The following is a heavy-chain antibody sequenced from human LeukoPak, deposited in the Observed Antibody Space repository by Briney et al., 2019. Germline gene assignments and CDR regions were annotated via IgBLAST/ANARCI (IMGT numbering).Heavy chain of an antibody. CDR3: ARERTYYYDSSGYYSLGFNY. CDR2: INPNSGGT. J-gene: IGHJ4*02. CDR1: GYTFTGYY. Sequence: GASVKVSCKASGYTFTGYYMHWVRQAPGQGLKWMGWINPNSGGTNYAQKFQGRVTMTRDTSISTAYMELSRLRSDDTAVYYCARERTYYYDSSGYYSLGFNYWGQGTLVTVSS. D-gene: IGHD3-22*01. V-gene: IGHV1-2*02.